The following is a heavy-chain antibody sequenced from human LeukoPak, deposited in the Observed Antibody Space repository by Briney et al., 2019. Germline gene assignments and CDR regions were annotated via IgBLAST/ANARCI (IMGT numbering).Heavy chain of an antibody. D-gene: IGHD3-22*01. V-gene: IGHV4-30-4*01. CDR3: ARLDDSSGYSLDY. Sequence: SQTLSLTCTVSGGSISSGDYYWSWLRQPPGKGLEWIGYIYYSGSTYYNPSLKSRVTISVDTSKNQFSLKLSSVTAADTAVYYCARLDDSSGYSLDYWGQGTLVTVSS. CDR1: GGSISSGDYY. J-gene: IGHJ4*02. CDR2: IYYSGST.